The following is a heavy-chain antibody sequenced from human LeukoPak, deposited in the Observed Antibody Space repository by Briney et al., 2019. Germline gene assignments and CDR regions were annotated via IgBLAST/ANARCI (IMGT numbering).Heavy chain of an antibody. CDR2: INGDGSST. V-gene: IGHV3-74*01. Sequence: GGCLRLSCAAPGFTLSSYWMHGVRQVPGEGLAWVSRINGDGSSTTHADYVKGRFTVSRDNAKNTLYLQMNSLRAEDTAVYYCARGGSTWYDFWGQGTLVTVSS. D-gene: IGHD6-13*01. J-gene: IGHJ5*01. CDR1: GFTLSSYW. CDR3: ARGGSTWYDF.